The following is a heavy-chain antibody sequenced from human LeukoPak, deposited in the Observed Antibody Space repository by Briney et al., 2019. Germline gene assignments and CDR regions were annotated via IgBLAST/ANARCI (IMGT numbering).Heavy chain of an antibody. CDR3: ATGGYSGLFLFNY. CDR2: ASDGGGST. V-gene: IGHV3-23*01. J-gene: IGHJ4*02. D-gene: IGHD1-26*01. Sequence: PGGSLRLSCAASGFTFGSYWMNWVRQAPGKGLEWVSGASDGGGSTHYADSVKGRFTISRDTSKNTLYLQMNSLRVEDTAIYFCATGGYSGLFLFNYWGQGTLVTVSS. CDR1: GFTFGSYW.